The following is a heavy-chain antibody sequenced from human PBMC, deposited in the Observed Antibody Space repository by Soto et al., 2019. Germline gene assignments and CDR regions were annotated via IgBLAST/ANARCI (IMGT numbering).Heavy chain of an antibody. Sequence: QVQLVQSGAEVKKPGASVKVSCKASGYSFISYGISWVRQAPGQGLEWMGWISAYNGNTNYAQKIQGRVTMTTDTSTSTAFMEMRSLRSDDTGVDYCAKDAIAAADVFDYWGQGTLVTVSS. V-gene: IGHV1-18*01. CDR1: GYSFISYG. D-gene: IGHD6-13*01. J-gene: IGHJ4*02. CDR2: ISAYNGNT. CDR3: AKDAIAAADVFDY.